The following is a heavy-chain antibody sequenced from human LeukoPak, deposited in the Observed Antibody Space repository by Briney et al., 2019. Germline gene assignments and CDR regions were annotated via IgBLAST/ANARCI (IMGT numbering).Heavy chain of an antibody. V-gene: IGHV3-23*01. CDR2: ISCSGGST. CDR1: GFTFSSYA. Sequence: GGSLRLSCAASGFTFSSYAMSWVRQAPGKGLEWVSAISCSGGSTYYTDSVKGRFTISRDNPKNTLWLQMNSLSAEDTAVYYCAKDGFLLWRGAFDIWGQGTMVTVSS. D-gene: IGHD2-21*01. CDR3: AKDGFLLWRGAFDI. J-gene: IGHJ3*02.